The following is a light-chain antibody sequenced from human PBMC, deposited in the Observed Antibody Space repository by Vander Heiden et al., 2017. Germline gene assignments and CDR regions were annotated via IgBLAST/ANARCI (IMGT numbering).Light chain of an antibody. CDR2: GNS. J-gene: IGLJ3*02. CDR3: QSYDSSLKV. V-gene: IGLV1-40*01. CDR1: SSNIGEGYD. Sequence: HSVLPQPPSASGAPGQRVTISCPGSSSNIGEGYDVHWYQQLPGTAPKLLIYGNSNRASGVPDRFSGSKSGTSASLAITGLQAEDEADYYCQSYDSSLKVFGGGTKLTVL.